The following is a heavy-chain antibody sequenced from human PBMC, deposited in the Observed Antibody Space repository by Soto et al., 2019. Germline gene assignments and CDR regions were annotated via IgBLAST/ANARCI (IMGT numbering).Heavy chain of an antibody. CDR1: GGSISSSTYY. CDR3: AKAYSNSWPNDWFDP. CDR2: IYYSGST. D-gene: IGHD6-13*01. Sequence: ASETLSLTCTVSGGSISSSTYYWGWIRQPPGKGLEWIGRIYYSGSTYYNPSLKSRVTISVDNSKNTLYLQMNSLRAEDTAVYYCAKAYSNSWPNDWFDPWGQGTLVTVSS. J-gene: IGHJ5*02. V-gene: IGHV4-39*07.